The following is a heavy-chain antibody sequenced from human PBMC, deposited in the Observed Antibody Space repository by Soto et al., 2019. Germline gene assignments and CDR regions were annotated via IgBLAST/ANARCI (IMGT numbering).Heavy chain of an antibody. CDR2: IIPILGTA. CDR1: GCTFSSYA. CDR3: ARVGRLGNYWFAP. J-gene: IGHJ5*02. Sequence: QVQLVQSGAEVKKPGSSVKVSCKASGCTFSSYAISWVRQAPGQGLEWMGGIIPILGTANYSQKFQGRVTITADESTSTAYMELSSLRSEDTAVYYCARVGRLGNYWFAPWGQGTLVTVSS. D-gene: IGHD3-9*01. V-gene: IGHV1-69*01.